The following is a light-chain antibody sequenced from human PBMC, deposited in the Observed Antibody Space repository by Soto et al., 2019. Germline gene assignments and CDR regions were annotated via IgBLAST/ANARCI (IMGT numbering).Light chain of an antibody. CDR1: QSISSY. CDR3: QQSDSKPLT. CDR2: ATS. J-gene: IGKJ4*01. V-gene: IGKV1-39*01. Sequence: DIQMTQSPSSLSASVGDRVTITCRASQSISSYLNWYQQKPGKAPKLLIFATSSLQSGATSRFSGGGSGTDFTLTISGLQSDDSATYYCQQSDSKPLTFGGGTRVEIK.